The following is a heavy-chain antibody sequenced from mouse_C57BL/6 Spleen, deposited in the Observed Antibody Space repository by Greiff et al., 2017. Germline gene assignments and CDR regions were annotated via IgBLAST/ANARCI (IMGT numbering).Heavy chain of an antibody. J-gene: IGHJ1*03. CDR2: ISDGGSYT. CDR3: AWVRQGDWYFDV. D-gene: IGHD2-14*01. Sequence: EVKLVESGGGLVKPGGSLKLSCAASGFTFSSYAMSWVRQTPEKRLEWVATISDGGSYTYYPDNVKGRFTLSRDNAKNNLYLQMSHLKSEDTATDYYAWVRQGDWYFDVWGTGTTVTVSS. V-gene: IGHV5-4*03. CDR1: GFTFSSYA.